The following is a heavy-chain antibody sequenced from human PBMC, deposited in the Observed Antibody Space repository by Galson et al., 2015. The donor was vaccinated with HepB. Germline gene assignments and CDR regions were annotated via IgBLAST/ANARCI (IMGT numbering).Heavy chain of an antibody. V-gene: IGHV3-72*01. Sequence: SLRLSCAASGFTFSDYWMGWVRQAPGKGLEWVGRIRNKAKSYSTEYAASVAGRFVVSRDDSRSSLYLQMNRLKSDDTAIYYCVLDSAGGPEYWGQGTLVTVSS. CDR2: IRNKAKSYST. CDR1: GFTFSDYW. D-gene: IGHD3-10*01. CDR3: VLDSAGGPEY. J-gene: IGHJ4*02.